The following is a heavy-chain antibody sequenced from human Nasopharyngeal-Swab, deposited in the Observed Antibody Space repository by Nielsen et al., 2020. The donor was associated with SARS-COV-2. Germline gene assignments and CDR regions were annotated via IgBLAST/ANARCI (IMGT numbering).Heavy chain of an antibody. CDR3: ARPHSSQYSYGLDA. D-gene: IGHD6-13*01. Sequence: GGSLRLSCVASTFQISLNYVSWVRQAPGKGLEWVSVIYGGRRTWYADSVRGRFTISRDNSNNILYLQTNSLRVEDTAIYFCARPHSSQYSYGLDAWGQGTTVTVSS. J-gene: IGHJ6*02. CDR1: TFQISLNY. V-gene: IGHV3-53*01. CDR2: IYGGRRT.